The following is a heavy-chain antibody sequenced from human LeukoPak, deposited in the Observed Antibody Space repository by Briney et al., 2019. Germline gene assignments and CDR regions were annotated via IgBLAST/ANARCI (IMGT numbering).Heavy chain of an antibody. CDR2: INPSGGST. Sequence: ASVKVSCKASGYTSTSYYMHWVRQAPGQGLEWMGIINPSGGSTSYAQKFQGRVTMTRDMSTSTVYMELSSLRSDDTAVYYCARGSEYSSPLYYYYMDVWGKGTTVTVSS. V-gene: IGHV1-46*01. CDR3: ARGSEYSSPLYYYYMDV. J-gene: IGHJ6*03. CDR1: GYTSTSYY. D-gene: IGHD6-6*01.